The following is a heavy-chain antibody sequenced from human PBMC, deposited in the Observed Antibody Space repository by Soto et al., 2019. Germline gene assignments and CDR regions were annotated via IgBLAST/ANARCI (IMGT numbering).Heavy chain of an antibody. J-gene: IGHJ3*02. CDR3: ARDIYAHYYDSSGQGDAFDI. Sequence: GASVKVSCKASGYTFTSYGISWVRQAPGQGLEWMGWISAYNGNTNYAQKLQGRVTMTTDTSTSTAYMELRSLRSDDTAVYYCARDIYAHYYDSSGQGDAFDIWGQGTMVTVSS. CDR1: GYTFTSYG. V-gene: IGHV1-18*01. CDR2: ISAYNGNT. D-gene: IGHD3-22*01.